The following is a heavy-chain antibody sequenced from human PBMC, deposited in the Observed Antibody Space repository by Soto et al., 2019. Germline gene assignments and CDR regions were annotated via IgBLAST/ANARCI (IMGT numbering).Heavy chain of an antibody. Sequence: GGSLRLSCAASGFTFSSYWMHWVRQAPGKGMVWVSLINSDGSSTSYADSVKGRFTISRDNAKNTLFLQMNSLRAEDTAVYYCARGRIERWLQPTHDAFDIWGQGTMVTVSS. CDR2: INSDGSST. D-gene: IGHD5-12*01. CDR3: ARGRIERWLQPTHDAFDI. V-gene: IGHV3-74*01. CDR1: GFTFSSYW. J-gene: IGHJ3*02.